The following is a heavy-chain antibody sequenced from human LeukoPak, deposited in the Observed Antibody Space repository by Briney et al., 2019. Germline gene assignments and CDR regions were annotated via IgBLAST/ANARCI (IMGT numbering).Heavy chain of an antibody. CDR1: GYRFTDFY. CDR2: INAGNGNT. CDR3: ARSYYYGSALDV. V-gene: IGHV1-3*03. J-gene: IGHJ6*04. D-gene: IGHD3-10*01. Sequence: ASVKVSCKPSGYRFTDFYIHWVRQAPGQGLEWMGWINAGNGNTQYSQEFQGRVTITRDTSASTVYMELSSLRSDDMAMYYCARSYYYGSALDVWGTGTPVIVSS.